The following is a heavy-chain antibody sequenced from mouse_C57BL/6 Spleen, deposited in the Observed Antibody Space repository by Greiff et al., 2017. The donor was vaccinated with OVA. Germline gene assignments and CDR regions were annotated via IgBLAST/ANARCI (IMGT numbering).Heavy chain of an antibody. CDR3: ARGEGIYYDYESFAY. Sequence: VQLQQSVAELVRPGASVKLSCTASGFNIKNTYMHWVQQRPEQGLEWIGRIDPANGNTKYAPKFQGKATITADTSSNTDYLQLSSLTSEDTAIYYCARGEGIYYDYESFAYWGQGTLVTVSA. D-gene: IGHD2-4*01. J-gene: IGHJ3*01. CDR2: IDPANGNT. V-gene: IGHV14-3*01. CDR1: GFNIKNTY.